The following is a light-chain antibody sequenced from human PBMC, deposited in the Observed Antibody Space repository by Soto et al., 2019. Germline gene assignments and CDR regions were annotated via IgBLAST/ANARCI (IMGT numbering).Light chain of an antibody. V-gene: IGLV2-11*01. J-gene: IGLJ3*02. Sequence: QSVLTQPRSVSGSPGQPVTISCTGTSSYVGGYNYVSWYQQYPGKAPELMIYDVSKRPSGVPDRFSASKSGNTASLTISGLQAEDEADYYCCSYAGSYTWVFGGGTKLTVL. CDR2: DVS. CDR3: CSYAGSYTWV. CDR1: SSYVGGYNY.